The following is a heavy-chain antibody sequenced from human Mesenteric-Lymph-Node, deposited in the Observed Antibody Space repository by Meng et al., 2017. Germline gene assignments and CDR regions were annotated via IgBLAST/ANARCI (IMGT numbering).Heavy chain of an antibody. CDR2: IPHRGSS. CDR1: GGSFSGYY. CDR3: ASSDYYRSDY. D-gene: IGHD3-22*01. J-gene: IGHJ4*02. Sequence: QVQLQQWGAGLLKPSETLSLTCAVYGGSFSGYYWSWIRQPPGKGLEWIGEIPHRGSSAYNPSLKSRVTISLDKSKNQLSLKLNSVTAADTAVYYCASSDYYRSDYWGQGTLVTVSS. V-gene: IGHV4-34*01.